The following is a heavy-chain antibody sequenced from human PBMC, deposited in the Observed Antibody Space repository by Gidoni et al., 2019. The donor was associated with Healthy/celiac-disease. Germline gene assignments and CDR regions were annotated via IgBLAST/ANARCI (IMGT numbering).Heavy chain of an antibody. J-gene: IGHJ6*02. Sequence: QLQLQESGSGLVKPSQTLSLTCAVSGGSISSRGYSWSCIRQPPGKGLEWIGYIDHSGITYYNPSLKSRVTISVDRSKNQFSLKLSSVTAADTAVYYCARGYSGYDPNYYYYYGMDVWGQGTTVTVSS. CDR2: IDHSGIT. CDR3: ARGYSGYDPNYYYYYGMDV. D-gene: IGHD5-12*01. V-gene: IGHV4-30-2*01. CDR1: GGSISSRGYS.